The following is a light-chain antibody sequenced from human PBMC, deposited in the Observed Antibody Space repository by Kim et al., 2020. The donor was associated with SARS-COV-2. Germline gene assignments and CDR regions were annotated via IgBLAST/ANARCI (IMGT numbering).Light chain of an antibody. V-gene: IGLV2-14*03. CDR2: DVS. Sequence: SALTQPASVSGSPGQSITISCTGSGSDIGGYNYVSWYQQRPGKAPKLMIYDVSNRPSGVSNRFSGSKSGNTASLTISGLQADDEADYYCASYTSSATWVFGGGTQLTVL. CDR3: ASYTSSATWV. CDR1: GSDIGGYNY. J-gene: IGLJ3*02.